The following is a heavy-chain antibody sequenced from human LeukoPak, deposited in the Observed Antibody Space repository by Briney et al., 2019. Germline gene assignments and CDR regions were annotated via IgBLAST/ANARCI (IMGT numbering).Heavy chain of an antibody. CDR2: ISYTGST. CDR3: ARGPYSYDSSGAFDI. V-gene: IGHV4-59*08. Sequence: SETLSLTCTVSGGSISSYYWSWIRQPPGKGLEWIGYISYTGSTNYNPSLNSRVTISVDTSKNQFSLKLSSVTAADTAVYFCARGPYSYDSSGAFDIWGQGTMVTVSS. J-gene: IGHJ3*02. CDR1: GGSISSYY. D-gene: IGHD3-22*01.